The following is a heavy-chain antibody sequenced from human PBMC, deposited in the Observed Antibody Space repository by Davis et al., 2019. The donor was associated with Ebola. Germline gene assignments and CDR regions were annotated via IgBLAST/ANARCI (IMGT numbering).Heavy chain of an antibody. CDR2: ISGSATST. CDR3: AKSPWSGSFDY. V-gene: IGHV3-23*01. J-gene: IGHJ4*02. Sequence: PGGSLRLSCAASGFTFSNFAMSWVRQAPGKRLEWVSTISGSATSTYYADPLKGRFTVSRDNSKNTVYLQMYSLRAEDTAIYYCAKSPWSGSFDYWGQGAPVTVSS. CDR1: GFTFSNFA. D-gene: IGHD1-26*01.